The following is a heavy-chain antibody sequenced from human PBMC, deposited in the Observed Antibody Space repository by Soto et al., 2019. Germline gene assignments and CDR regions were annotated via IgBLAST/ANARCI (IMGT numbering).Heavy chain of an antibody. CDR3: ARDGRSYLAVAAPLWGY. J-gene: IGHJ4*02. CDR1: GYTFTSYG. V-gene: IGHV1-18*01. D-gene: IGHD6-19*01. CDR2: ISAYNGNT. Sequence: ASVKVSCKASGYTFTSYGISWVRQAPGQGLEWMGWISAYNGNTNYAQKLQGRVTMTPDTSTSTAYMEMRSLRSDDTAVYFCARDGRSYLAVAAPLWGYWGKGTLVTVSS.